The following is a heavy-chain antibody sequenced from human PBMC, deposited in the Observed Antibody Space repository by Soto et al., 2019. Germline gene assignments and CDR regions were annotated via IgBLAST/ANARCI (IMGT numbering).Heavy chain of an antibody. V-gene: IGHV4-39*01. J-gene: IGHJ5*02. D-gene: IGHD3-22*01. CDR3: ARSNSGYYKWFNP. Sequence: SETLSLTCTVSGDSISSSNYYWGWIRQPPGKGLEWIANIYYSGITYCNPSLKSRVAISVDTSKNQFSLKLSSVSAADTAIYYCARSNSGYYKWFNPWGQGSLV. CDR2: IYYSGIT. CDR1: GDSISSSNYY.